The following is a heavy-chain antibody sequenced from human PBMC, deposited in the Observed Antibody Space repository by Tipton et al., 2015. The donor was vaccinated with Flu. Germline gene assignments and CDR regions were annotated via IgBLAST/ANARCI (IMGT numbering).Heavy chain of an antibody. J-gene: IGHJ4*02. CDR3: ARAAQPTIWNYFDY. D-gene: IGHD4/OR15-4a*01. CDR1: GGSISSYY. Sequence: TLSLTCTVSGGSISSYYWSWIRQPAGKGLEWIGRIYTSGSTNYNPSLKSRVTMSADTSKNQFSLKLSSVTAADTAVYYCARAAQPTIWNYFDYWGQGTLVTVSS. V-gene: IGHV4-4*07. CDR2: IYTSGST.